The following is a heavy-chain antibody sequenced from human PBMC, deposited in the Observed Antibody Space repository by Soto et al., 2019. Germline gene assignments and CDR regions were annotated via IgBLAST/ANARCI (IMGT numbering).Heavy chain of an antibody. CDR2: IIPIFGTA. CDR3: ATQNDFWSGSRYYYGMDV. CDR1: GGTFSSYA. J-gene: IGHJ6*02. V-gene: IGHV1-69*06. D-gene: IGHD3-3*01. Sequence: GASVKVSCKASGGTFSSYAISWVRQAPGQGLEWMGGIIPIFGTASYAQKFQGRVTMTEDTSTDTAYMELSSLRSEDTAVYYCATQNDFWSGSRYYYGMDVWGQGTTVTVSS.